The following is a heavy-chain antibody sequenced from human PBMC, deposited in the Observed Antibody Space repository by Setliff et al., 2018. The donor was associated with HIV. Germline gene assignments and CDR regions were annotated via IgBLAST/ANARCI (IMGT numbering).Heavy chain of an antibody. J-gene: IGHJ4*02. CDR3: AGHFYYSGSGIWAGLDS. V-gene: IGHV4-4*07. D-gene: IGHD3-10*01. CDR1: GVSISNYY. Sequence: SETLSLTCTVSGVSISNYYWSWIRQPAGKGLEWIGRIYTSGNTNYNPSLKSRVTMSVDTSKKQFSLKLTSVTAADTAVYYCAGHFYYSGSGIWAGLDSWGQGTPVTVSS. CDR2: IYTSGNT.